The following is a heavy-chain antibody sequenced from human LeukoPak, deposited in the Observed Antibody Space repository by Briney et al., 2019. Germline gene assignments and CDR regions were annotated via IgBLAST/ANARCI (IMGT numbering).Heavy chain of an antibody. V-gene: IGHV3-23*01. CDR2: ISGSGGST. Sequence: PGGSLRLSCAASGFTFSSYGMSWVRQAPGKGLEWVSAISGSGGSTYYADSVKGRFTISRDNSKNTLYLQMNSLRAEDTAVYYCARDPSGADAFDIWGQGTMVTVSS. CDR1: GFTFSSYG. CDR3: ARDPSGADAFDI. J-gene: IGHJ3*02. D-gene: IGHD3-10*01.